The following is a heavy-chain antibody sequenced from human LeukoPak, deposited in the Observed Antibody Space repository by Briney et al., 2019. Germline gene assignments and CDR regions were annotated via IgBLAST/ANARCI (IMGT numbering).Heavy chain of an antibody. CDR3: AGGGCFDL. Sequence: GGSLRLSCAASGFTFSSYWMNWARQAPGKGLEWVASINHNGNVNYYVDSVKGRFTISRDNAKNSLYLQMSNLRAEDTAVYFCAGGGCFDLWGQGATVTVSS. CDR1: GFTFSSYW. J-gene: IGHJ6*02. CDR2: INHNGNVN. V-gene: IGHV3-7*03. D-gene: IGHD3-16*01.